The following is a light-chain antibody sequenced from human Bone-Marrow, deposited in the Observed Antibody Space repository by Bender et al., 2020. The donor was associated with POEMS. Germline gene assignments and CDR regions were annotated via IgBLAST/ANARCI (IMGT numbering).Light chain of an antibody. CDR2: DVS. V-gene: IGLV2-14*03. CDR1: SSDVGAYNY. Sequence: QSALTQPPSASGSPGQSVTISCTGTSSDVGAYNYVAWYQQHPGKAPKLMIYDVSNRPSGVSNRFSGSKSGNTASLTISGLQAEDEAHYYCSSYTGSSPVFGGGTKLTVL. CDR3: SSYTGSSPV. J-gene: IGLJ3*02.